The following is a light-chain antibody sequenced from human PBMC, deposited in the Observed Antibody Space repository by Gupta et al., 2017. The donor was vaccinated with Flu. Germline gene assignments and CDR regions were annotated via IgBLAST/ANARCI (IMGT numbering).Light chain of an antibody. CDR3: QQYNNWPRT. V-gene: IGKV3-15*01. CDR1: QSVSSN. Sequence: EIVMTQSPATLSVSPGERATLSCRASQSVSSNLAWYQQKPGQAPGLLIYGASTRAAGIPARFRGSGSGTEFTLTISSLQSEDFAVYYCQQYNNWPRTFGQGTKVEIK. CDR2: GAS. J-gene: IGKJ1*01.